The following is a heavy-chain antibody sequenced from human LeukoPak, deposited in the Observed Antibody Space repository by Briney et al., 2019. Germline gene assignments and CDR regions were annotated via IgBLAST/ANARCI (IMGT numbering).Heavy chain of an antibody. J-gene: IGHJ6*02. Sequence: SETLSLTCAVYGGSFSGYYWSWIRQAPGKGLEWIGEINHSGSTNYNPSLKSRVTISVDTSKNQFSLKLSSVTAADTAVYYCARGLPGQLAYYYYGMDVWGQGTTVTVSS. CDR3: ARGLPGQLAYYYYGMDV. D-gene: IGHD6-6*01. V-gene: IGHV4-34*01. CDR1: GGSFSGYY. CDR2: INHSGST.